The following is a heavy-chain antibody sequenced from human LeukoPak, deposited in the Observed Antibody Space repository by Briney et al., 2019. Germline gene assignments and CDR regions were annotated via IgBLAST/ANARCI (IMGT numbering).Heavy chain of an antibody. CDR2: INPNSGGT. V-gene: IGHV1-2*02. D-gene: IGHD3-22*01. CDR3: ARGPVYDSSGYYYNY. Sequence: EASVKVSCKASGYTFTGYYMHWVRPAPGQGLEWMGWINPNSGGTNYAQKFQGRVTMTRDTSISTAYMELSRLRSDDTAVYYCARGPVYDSSGYYYNYWGQGTLVTVSS. J-gene: IGHJ4*02. CDR1: GYTFTGYY.